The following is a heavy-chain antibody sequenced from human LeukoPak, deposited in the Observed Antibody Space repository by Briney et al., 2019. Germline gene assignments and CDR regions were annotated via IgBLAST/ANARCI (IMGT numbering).Heavy chain of an antibody. CDR1: GGSISSGASD. CDR2: INHSGST. D-gene: IGHD3-22*01. Sequence: SETLSLTCTVSGGSISSGASDWGWIRQHPKRGLEWVGYINHSGSTYYNPSLGSRVTMSVDTSKDQFSLKLSSVTAADSAVYYCARAARQGFTMIVVPFFYFDLWGRGTLVTVSS. J-gene: IGHJ2*01. V-gene: IGHV4-31*03. CDR3: ARAARQGFTMIVVPFFYFDL.